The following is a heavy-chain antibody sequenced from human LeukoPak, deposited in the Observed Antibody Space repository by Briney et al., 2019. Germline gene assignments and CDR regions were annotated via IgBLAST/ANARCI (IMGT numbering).Heavy chain of an antibody. J-gene: IGHJ4*02. V-gene: IGHV3-23*01. CDR3: AKGVAYVWGSLYYFDY. CDR1: GFTFSSYA. Sequence: LAGGSLRLPCAASGFTFSSYAMSWVRQAPGKGLGWVSAISGSGGSTYYADSVKGRFTISRDNSKNTLYLQMNSLRAEDTAVYYCAKGVAYVWGSLYYFDYWGQGTLVTGSS. CDR2: ISGSGGST. D-gene: IGHD3-16*01.